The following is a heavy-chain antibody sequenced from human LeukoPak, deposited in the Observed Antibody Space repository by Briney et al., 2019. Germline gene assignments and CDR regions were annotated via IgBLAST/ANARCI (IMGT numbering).Heavy chain of an antibody. J-gene: IGHJ4*02. CDR3: ARAPEYFDILTGFYNFFFDY. D-gene: IGHD3-9*01. CDR1: GFTFRSYW. CDR2: INFDGRTT. Sequence: GGSLRLSCAASGFTFRSYWMHWVRQAPGKGLVWVSRINFDGRTTNYADSVKGRFTISRDNAKNTLYLQMNSLRAEDTAVYYCARAPEYFDILTGFYNFFFDYWGQGTLVTVSS. V-gene: IGHV3-74*01.